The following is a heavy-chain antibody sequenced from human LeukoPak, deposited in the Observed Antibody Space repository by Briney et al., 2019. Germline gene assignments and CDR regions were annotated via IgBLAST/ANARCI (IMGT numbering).Heavy chain of an antibody. Sequence: GESLKISCKGSGYSFTSYWIGWVRQMPGKGLEWMGIIYPGDSDTRYSPSFQGQVTISADESISTAYLQWSSLKASDTAMYYCARQGPDSSSSYYFDYWGQGTLVTVSS. J-gene: IGHJ4*02. CDR1: GYSFTSYW. D-gene: IGHD6-6*01. CDR3: ARQGPDSSSSYYFDY. CDR2: IYPGDSDT. V-gene: IGHV5-51*01.